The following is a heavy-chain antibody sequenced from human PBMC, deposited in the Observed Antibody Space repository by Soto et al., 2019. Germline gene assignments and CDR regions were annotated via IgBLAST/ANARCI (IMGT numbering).Heavy chain of an antibody. CDR2: ISGSGGST. V-gene: IGHV3-23*01. D-gene: IGHD3-22*01. CDR3: ANEGSFDSSGFYDYFHY. J-gene: IGHJ4*01. Sequence: EVQLLESGGGLVQPGGSLRLSCTASGFTFSSYTMSWVRQAPGQGLEWVSAISGSGGSTFYADSVKGRFAISRDNSKNTLFLQMNSLRADDTAVYYCANEGSFDSSGFYDYFHYCGHGALVTVSS. CDR1: GFTFSSYT.